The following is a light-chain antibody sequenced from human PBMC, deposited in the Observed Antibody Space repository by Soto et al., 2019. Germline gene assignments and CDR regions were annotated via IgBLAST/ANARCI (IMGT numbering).Light chain of an antibody. J-gene: IGKJ1*01. CDR1: QSVSSSY. Sequence: EIVMTQSPATLSVSPGERATLSCRASQSVSSSYLACYQQQPGQAPRLLLYGASTRATGIPARFSGSGSGTEFTLPISSLQSEDFAVYYCQQYNNWPPWTFGQGTKVDI. V-gene: IGKV3-15*01. CDR2: GAS. CDR3: QQYNNWPPWT.